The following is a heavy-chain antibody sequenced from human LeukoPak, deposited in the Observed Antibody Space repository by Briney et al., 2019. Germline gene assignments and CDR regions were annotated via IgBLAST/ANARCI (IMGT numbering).Heavy chain of an antibody. CDR1: GDSVSSNSAA. V-gene: IGHV6-1*01. CDR2: TYYRSKWYN. D-gene: IGHD3-3*01. CDR3: ARVQRGWLLSVYYYYGMDV. Sequence: SQTLSLTCAISGDSVSSNSAAWNWIRQSPSRGLEWLGRTYYRSKWYNDYAVSVKSRITINPDTSKNQFSLQLNSVTPEDTAVYYCARVQRGWLLSVYYYYGMDVWGQGTTVTVSS. J-gene: IGHJ6*02.